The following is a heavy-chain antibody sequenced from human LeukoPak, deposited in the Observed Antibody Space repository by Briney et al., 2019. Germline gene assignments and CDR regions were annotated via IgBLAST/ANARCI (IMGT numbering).Heavy chain of an antibody. Sequence: PGGSLRLSCAASGFTLSDYGMSWVRQAPGKGLEWVASMKSTSGIGDNTYYADSVKGRFTMSRDNSKNTLDLQMNGLRAEDTAVYYCAKSWRYYDTSNYYAFDIWGQGTMVTVSS. J-gene: IGHJ3*02. CDR2: MKSTSGIGDNT. CDR3: AKSWRYYDTSNYYAFDI. V-gene: IGHV3-23*01. CDR1: GFTLSDYG. D-gene: IGHD3-22*01.